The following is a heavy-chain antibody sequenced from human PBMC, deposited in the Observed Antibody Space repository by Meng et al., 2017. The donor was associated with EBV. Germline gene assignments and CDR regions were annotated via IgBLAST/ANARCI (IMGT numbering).Heavy chain of an antibody. J-gene: IGHJ4*02. Sequence: QVQLQESGPGLVKPSXXLSLTCPVSGASVSGGTFHWSWIRQPPGKELEWIGYIYDGGTTIYNSSLKSRVTIFLDTSRNQFSLGLRSVTTADTAVYYCAKSSSSTPGVVDSWGQGTLVNVSS. CDR1: GASVSGGTFH. D-gene: IGHD6-6*01. V-gene: IGHV4-61*01. CDR2: IYDGGTT. CDR3: AKSSSSTPGVVDS.